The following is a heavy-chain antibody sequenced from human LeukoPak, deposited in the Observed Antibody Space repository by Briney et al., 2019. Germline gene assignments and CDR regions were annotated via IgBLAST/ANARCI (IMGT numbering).Heavy chain of an antibody. CDR1: GYTFTGYY. CDR3: AVVDTAMVTFDY. CDR2: INPNSGGA. Sequence: VASVKVSCKASGYTFTGYYMHWVRQAPGQGLEWMGRINPNSGGANYAQKFQGRVTMTRDTSISTAYMELRRLRYYDTAVYYCAVVDTAMVTFDYWGQRTLVTVSS. J-gene: IGHJ4*02. D-gene: IGHD5-18*01. V-gene: IGHV1-2*06.